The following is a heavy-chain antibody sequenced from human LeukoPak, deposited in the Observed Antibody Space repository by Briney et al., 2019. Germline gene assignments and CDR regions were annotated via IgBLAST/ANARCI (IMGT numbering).Heavy chain of an antibody. CDR2: ISSSGSTI. Sequence: GGSLRLSCAAFGFTFSSYSMTWVRQAPGKGLEWVSYISSSGSTIDYADPVKGRFTISRDNAKNSLYLQMNSLRAEDTAVYYCARDSAAATSGMDVWGQGTTVTVSS. D-gene: IGHD2-15*01. J-gene: IGHJ6*02. CDR3: ARDSAAATSGMDV. CDR1: GFTFSSYS. V-gene: IGHV3-48*04.